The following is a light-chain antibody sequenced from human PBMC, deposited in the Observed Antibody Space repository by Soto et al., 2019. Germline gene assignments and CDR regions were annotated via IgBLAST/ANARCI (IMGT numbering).Light chain of an antibody. V-gene: IGKV3-20*01. CDR2: GT. J-gene: IGKJ4*01. Sequence: EIVLTQSPGTLSLSPGERATLSCRASQTVTSGYLAWYQQKPGQAPRLLIYGTRRAPGIPDTFSGSGSGTDFTLTISRLEPEDFAVYYCQQYGSSFISFGGGTKV. CDR1: QTVTSGY. CDR3: QQYGSSFIS.